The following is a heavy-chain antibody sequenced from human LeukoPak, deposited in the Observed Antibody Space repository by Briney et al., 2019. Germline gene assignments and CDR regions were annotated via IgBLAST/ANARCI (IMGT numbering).Heavy chain of an antibody. CDR2: ISAYNGNT. V-gene: IGHV1-18*01. CDR3: ARGIAARPDYYYYMDV. Sequence: ASVKVSCKASGYTFTSYGISWVRQAPGQGLEWMGWISAYNGNTNYAQKLQGRVTMTTDTSTSTAYMELRSLRSDDTAVYYCARGIAARPDYYYYMDVWGKGTTVTVFS. CDR1: GYTFTSYG. J-gene: IGHJ6*03. D-gene: IGHD6-6*01.